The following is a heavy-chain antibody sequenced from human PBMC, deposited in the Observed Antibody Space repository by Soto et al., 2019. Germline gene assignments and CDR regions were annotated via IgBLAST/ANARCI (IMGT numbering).Heavy chain of an antibody. V-gene: IGHV1-69*13. J-gene: IGHJ5*02. Sequence: SVKVSCKASGGTFSSYASIWVRQAAGQGLEWMGGIIPIFGTANYAQKFQGRVTITADESTSTAYMELSSLRSEDTAVYYCARGIAAALTGGFDPWGQGTLVTVSS. D-gene: IGHD6-13*01. CDR2: IIPIFGTA. CDR3: ARGIAAALTGGFDP. CDR1: GGTFSSYA.